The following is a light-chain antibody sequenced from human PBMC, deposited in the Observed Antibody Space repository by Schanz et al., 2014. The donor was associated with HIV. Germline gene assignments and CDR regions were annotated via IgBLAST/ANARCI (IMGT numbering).Light chain of an antibody. J-gene: IGKJ4*01. CDR1: QSVSSSY. Sequence: EIVLTQSPGTLSLSPGERATLSCRASQSVSSSYFAWYQQKPGQAPRLLIYGASSRAIGIPDRFSGSGSGTDFTLTISRLEPEDFAVYYCQQYETSPLTFGGGTKVEIK. CDR2: GAS. CDR3: QQYETSPLT. V-gene: IGKV3-20*01.